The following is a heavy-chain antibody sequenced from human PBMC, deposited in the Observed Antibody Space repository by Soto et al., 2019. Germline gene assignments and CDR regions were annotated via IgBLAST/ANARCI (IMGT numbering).Heavy chain of an antibody. Sequence: SETLSLTCIVSGGSISSGNKYWSWIRQPPGKGLEWIGYIFSSGTTYYNPSLKSRLTMSLDTSENQFSLKLNSLTDADTAVYYCARVPSPFDYYYAMDVWGQGTTVTVSS. D-gene: IGHD3-16*01. CDR2: IFSSGTT. CDR3: ARVPSPFDYYYAMDV. V-gene: IGHV4-30-4*01. J-gene: IGHJ6*02. CDR1: GGSISSGNKY.